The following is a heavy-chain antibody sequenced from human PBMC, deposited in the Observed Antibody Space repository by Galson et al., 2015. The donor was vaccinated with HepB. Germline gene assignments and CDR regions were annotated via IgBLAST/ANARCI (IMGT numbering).Heavy chain of an antibody. D-gene: IGHD4-23*01. CDR1: GFTFSSYA. J-gene: IGHJ4*02. Sequence: SLRLSCAASGFTFSSYAMHWVRQAPGKGLEWVAVISYDGSNKYYADSVKGRFTISRDNSKNTLYLQMNSLRAEDTAVYYCARAPPSHPPGGYWGQGTLVTVSS. CDR2: ISYDGSNK. CDR3: ARAPPSHPPGGY. V-gene: IGHV3-30-3*01.